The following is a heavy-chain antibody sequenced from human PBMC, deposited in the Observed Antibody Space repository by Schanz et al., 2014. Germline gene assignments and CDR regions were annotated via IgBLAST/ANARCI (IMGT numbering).Heavy chain of an antibody. CDR2: INSVGSNT. D-gene: IGHD3-9*01. J-gene: IGHJ5*02. CDR3: AKAADWPVTRFDP. CDR1: GFAVDNYY. Sequence: EVQLVASGGGLVQPGGSLRLSCAASGFAVDNYYMSCVRQDPGKGLVWVARINSVGSNTDYADSVTGRFTISRDNAKNTLYLQMSSLRADDTAVYYCAKAADWPVTRFDPWGQGTLVTVSS. V-gene: IGHV3-74*02.